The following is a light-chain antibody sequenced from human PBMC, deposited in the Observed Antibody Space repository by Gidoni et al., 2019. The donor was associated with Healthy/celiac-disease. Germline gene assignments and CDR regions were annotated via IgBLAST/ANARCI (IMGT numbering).Light chain of an antibody. CDR1: HSISNY. CDR2: AAS. Sequence: DIQITQSPSSLSASVGDRVTITCRASHSISNYLNWYQQKPGKAPKLLIYAASSLQSGVPSRFSGSGSGTDFTLTISSLQPEDFATYYCQQSYSTPPTFGQGTKVEIK. CDR3: QQSYSTPPT. V-gene: IGKV1-39*01. J-gene: IGKJ1*01.